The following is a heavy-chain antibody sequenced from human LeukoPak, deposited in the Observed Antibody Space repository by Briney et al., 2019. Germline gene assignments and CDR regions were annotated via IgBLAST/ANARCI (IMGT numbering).Heavy chain of an antibody. V-gene: IGHV3-23*01. D-gene: IGHD3-22*01. J-gene: IGHJ4*02. CDR2: IGGRGDGI. Sequence: GGSLRLSCAASGLTFKIYSMHWVRQAPGKGLEWVAVIGGRGDGIFYADSVKGRFTISRDNSKNTVDLQMSSLRAEDTAIYYCAKDYNETSGYFDSWGQGSLVSVSS. CDR3: AKDYNETSGYFDS. CDR1: GLTFKIYS.